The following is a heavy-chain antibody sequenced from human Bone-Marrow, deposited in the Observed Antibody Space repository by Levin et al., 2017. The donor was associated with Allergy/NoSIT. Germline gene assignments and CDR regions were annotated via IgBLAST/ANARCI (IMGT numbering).Heavy chain of an antibody. CDR3: AKGLVGGPPYFDC. V-gene: IGHV3-23*01. Sequence: SGGSLRLSCAAPGFTFSSYGMSWVRQAPGKGLERVSGIDTSGGTTYYPDSVRGRFTISRDNSKNTVYLQMNSLRVEDTAVYYCAKGLVGGPPYFDCWGQGTLVTVSS. CDR1: GFTFSSYG. J-gene: IGHJ4*02. CDR2: IDTSGGTT. D-gene: IGHD1-26*01.